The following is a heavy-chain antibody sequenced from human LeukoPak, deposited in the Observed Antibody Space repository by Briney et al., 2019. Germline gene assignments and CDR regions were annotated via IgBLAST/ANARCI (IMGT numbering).Heavy chain of an antibody. Sequence: GGSLRLSCAASGFTFDDYAMHWVRQAPGKGLEWVSGINWNGGSTGYADSVKGRFTISRDNAKNSLYLQMNSLRAEDTALYHCARIVVPAAYDAFDIWGQGTMVTVSS. D-gene: IGHD2-2*01. CDR1: GFTFDDYA. J-gene: IGHJ3*02. CDR2: INWNGGST. CDR3: ARIVVPAAYDAFDI. V-gene: IGHV3-20*01.